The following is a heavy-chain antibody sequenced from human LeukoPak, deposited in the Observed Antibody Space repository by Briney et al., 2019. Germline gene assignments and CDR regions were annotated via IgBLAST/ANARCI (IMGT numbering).Heavy chain of an antibody. V-gene: IGHV4-34*01. Sequence: ASETLSLTCAVYGGSFSGYYWSWIRQPPGKGLEWIGEIDHSGSTHFNPSLKSAVTISVDTSKNQFSLRLSSVTAADTAVYYCARSGPLASWDLLTGYQGPLYYFDFWGQGTLVTVSS. D-gene: IGHD3-9*01. CDR3: ARSGPLASWDLLTGYQGPLYYFDF. J-gene: IGHJ4*02. CDR2: IDHSGST. CDR1: GGSFSGYY.